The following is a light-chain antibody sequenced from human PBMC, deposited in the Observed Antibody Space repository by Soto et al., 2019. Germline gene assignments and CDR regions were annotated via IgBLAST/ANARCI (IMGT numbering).Light chain of an antibody. Sequence: ESVLTQSPGTLSLSPGERATLSCRASQSVSSNYLAWYQQKPGQAPRLLIYGASTRATGIPDRFSGSGFGTGFTLTISRLEPEDSAVYYCQQYGSSPTWTFGQGTKVEIK. J-gene: IGKJ1*01. V-gene: IGKV3-20*01. CDR2: GAS. CDR3: QQYGSSPTWT. CDR1: QSVSSNY.